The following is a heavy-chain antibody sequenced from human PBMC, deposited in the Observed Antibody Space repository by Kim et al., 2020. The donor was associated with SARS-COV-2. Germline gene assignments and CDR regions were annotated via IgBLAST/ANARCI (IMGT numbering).Heavy chain of an antibody. Sequence: RGSLRLSCAASDFTFSRYWMSWVRQAPGKGLEWVANIKEDGSVKQYVDSVKGRFTISRDNAKNSLYLQMNSLRADDTAVYYCARDGVLSYTSSWDYWGRGTLVTVSS. CDR1: DFTFSRYW. V-gene: IGHV3-7*03. J-gene: IGHJ4*02. CDR3: ARDGVLSYTSSWDY. CDR2: IKEDGSVK. D-gene: IGHD6-13*01.